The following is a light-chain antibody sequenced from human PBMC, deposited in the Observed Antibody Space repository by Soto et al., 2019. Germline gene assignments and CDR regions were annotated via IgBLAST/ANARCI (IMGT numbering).Light chain of an antibody. J-gene: IGLJ3*02. CDR2: EVS. V-gene: IGLV2-14*01. CDR3: SSYTSSSTLDWV. CDR1: SSDVGGYNY. Sequence: SALTQPASVSGSPGQSITISCPGTSSDVGGYNYVSWYPQHPGKAPKLMIYEVSNRPSGVSNRFSGSKSGNTASLTLSGLQAEDEADYYCSSYTSSSTLDWVFGGGTKLTV.